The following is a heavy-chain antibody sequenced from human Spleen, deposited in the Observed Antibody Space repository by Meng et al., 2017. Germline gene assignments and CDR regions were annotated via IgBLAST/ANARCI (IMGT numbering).Heavy chain of an antibody. CDR2: IYSGGST. CDR3: AKDSSYYYDSSGYSFDY. CDR1: GFTVSSNY. V-gene: IGHV3-53*01. J-gene: IGHJ4*02. Sequence: GESLKISCAASGFTVSSNYMSWVRQAPGKGLEWVSVIYSGGSTYYADSVRGRFTISRDNAKNSLYLQMNSLRAEDTAVYYCAKDSSYYYDSSGYSFDYWGQGTLVTVSS. D-gene: IGHD3-22*01.